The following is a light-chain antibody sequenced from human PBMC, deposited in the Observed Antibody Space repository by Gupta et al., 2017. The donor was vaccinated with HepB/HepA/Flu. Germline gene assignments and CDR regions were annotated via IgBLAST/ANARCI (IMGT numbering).Light chain of an antibody. CDR1: NIASKS. J-gene: IGLJ1*01. CDR2: DDT. CDR3: LWDSDADHQV. Sequence: SYALAQPPSVSVAPGQTARVTCGGNNIASKSVHWYQLRPGQAPVLVVYDDTDRPSGIPGRFSGSNSGDTATLTINRGEAGEEADYFCLWDSDADHQVFGPGTTVTVL. V-gene: IGLV3-21*02.